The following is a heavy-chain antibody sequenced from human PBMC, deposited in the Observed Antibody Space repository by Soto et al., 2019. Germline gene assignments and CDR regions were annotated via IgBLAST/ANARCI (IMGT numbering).Heavy chain of an antibody. Sequence: VHLLESGGGLVQPGGSLRLSCSASGFTFTSYAMSWVRQAPGKGLEWVSGISGSGGDTKSADSVKGRFTISRDNFMDMLYLQMNSLRAEDTAVYYCAKHDFWTLYNTGLDSWGQGTLVTVSS. D-gene: IGHD3-3*01. V-gene: IGHV3-23*01. J-gene: IGHJ4*02. CDR3: AKHDFWTLYNTGLDS. CDR2: ISGSGGDT. CDR1: GFTFTSYA.